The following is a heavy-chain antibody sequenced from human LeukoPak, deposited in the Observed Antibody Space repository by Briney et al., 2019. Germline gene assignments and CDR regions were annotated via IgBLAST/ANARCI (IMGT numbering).Heavy chain of an antibody. CDR3: ASGYAEVLLVAEAFDH. V-gene: IGHV4-39*01. D-gene: IGHD2-2*01. CDR2: IHYSGTT. J-gene: IGHJ5*02. Sequence: PSEILSLTCTVSGDSIDSSNYYWAWIRQPPGKGLEWIATIHYSGTTFYNMSVKSRVAISIDSSKNQFSLKLSSVSASDTAVYFCASGYAEVLLVAEAFDHWGQGTLVTVSS. CDR1: GDSIDSSNYY.